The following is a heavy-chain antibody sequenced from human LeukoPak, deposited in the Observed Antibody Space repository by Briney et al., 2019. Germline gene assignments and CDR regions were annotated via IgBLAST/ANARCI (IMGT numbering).Heavy chain of an antibody. Sequence: SETLSLTCAVSGYSISSGYYWGWIRQPPGKGLEWIGEINHSGSTNYNPSLKSRVTISVDTSKNQFSLKLSSVTAADTAVYYCARGRGARSFGYSPTYYFDYWGQGTLVTVSS. CDR2: INHSGST. D-gene: IGHD3-22*01. V-gene: IGHV4-38-2*01. CDR1: GYSISSGYY. CDR3: ARGRGARSFGYSPTYYFDY. J-gene: IGHJ4*02.